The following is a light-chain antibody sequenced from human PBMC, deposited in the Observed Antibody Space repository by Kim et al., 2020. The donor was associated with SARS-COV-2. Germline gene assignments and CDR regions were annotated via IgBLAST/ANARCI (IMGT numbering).Light chain of an antibody. CDR2: GAS. CDR1: QGINNY. J-gene: IGKJ1*01. Sequence: ETVGDRVTMTCRASQGINNYLGWFQQKPGKAPRSLIYGASRLQSGVPSKFSGSGSGTDFNLTISSLQPEDAAIYYCQQYNSYPWTFGQGTKVDIK. V-gene: IGKV1-16*02. CDR3: QQYNSYPWT.